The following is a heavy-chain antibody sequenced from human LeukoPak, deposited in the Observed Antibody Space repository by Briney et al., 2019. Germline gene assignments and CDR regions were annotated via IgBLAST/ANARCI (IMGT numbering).Heavy chain of an antibody. CDR1: GGTFSSYA. D-gene: IGHD6-13*01. Sequence: GASVKFSCKASGGTFSSYAISWVRQAPGQGLEWMGGIIPIFGTANYAQKFQGRVTITADESTSTAYMELSSLRSEDTAVYYCARDIRFTEQQLVPGYMDVWGKGTTVTVSS. CDR2: IIPIFGTA. J-gene: IGHJ6*03. V-gene: IGHV1-69*13. CDR3: ARDIRFTEQQLVPGYMDV.